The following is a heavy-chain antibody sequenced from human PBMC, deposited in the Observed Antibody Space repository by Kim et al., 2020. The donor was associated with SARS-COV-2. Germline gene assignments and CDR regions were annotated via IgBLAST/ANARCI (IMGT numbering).Heavy chain of an antibody. CDR1: GISVSASG. CDR2: ISNDGGKT. CDR3: AKDRGSTSSWFDS. V-gene: IGHV3-30*18. D-gene: IGHD2-2*01. Sequence: GGSLRLSCAVSGISVSASGMHWVRQAAGKGLELVASISNDGGKTWYADSVKARFTISRDNSRNTLSLEISSLRPEDTAFYYCAKDRGSTSSWFDSWGQGTLVTVSS. J-gene: IGHJ5*01.